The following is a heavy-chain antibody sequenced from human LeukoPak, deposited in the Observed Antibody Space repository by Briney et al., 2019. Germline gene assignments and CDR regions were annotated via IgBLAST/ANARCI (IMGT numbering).Heavy chain of an antibody. V-gene: IGHV4-4*02. CDR3: ARGNTAMAISFDY. CDR2: IYHSGST. CDR1: GGSISSSNW. D-gene: IGHD5-18*01. Sequence: SETLSLTCAVSGGSISSSNWWSWVRQPPGKGLEWIGKIYHSGSTNYNPSLKSRVTISVDTSKNQFSLKLSSVTAADTAVYYCARGNTAMAISFDYWGQGTLVTVSS. J-gene: IGHJ4*02.